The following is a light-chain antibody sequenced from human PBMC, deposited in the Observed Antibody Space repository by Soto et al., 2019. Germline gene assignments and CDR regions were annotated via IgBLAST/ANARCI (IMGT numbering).Light chain of an antibody. CDR3: NSFTTSSTYV. CDR1: SSDIGSYNR. V-gene: IGLV2-18*02. Sequence: QSVLAQPASVSGSPGQSITISCTGTSSDIGSYNRVSWYQQPPGTAPKLIIYEVNNRPSGVPDRFSGSKSGNTASLTISGLQAEDEADYYCNSFTTSSTYVFXTGTKGTVL. J-gene: IGLJ1*01. CDR2: EVN.